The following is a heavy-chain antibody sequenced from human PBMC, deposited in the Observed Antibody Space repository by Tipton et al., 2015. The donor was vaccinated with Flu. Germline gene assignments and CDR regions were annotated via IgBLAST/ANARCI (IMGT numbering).Heavy chain of an antibody. CDR3: ARLSYYDVDLKNFYFDY. Sequence: TLSLTCAVYGGSFSGYYWSWIRQAPGKGLEWIGEINHSGSTNYNPSLKSRVTVSVDTSKNQFSLKLSSVTAADTAMYYCARLSYYDVDLKNFYFDYWGQGALVTVSS. CDR1: GGSFSGYY. J-gene: IGHJ4*02. D-gene: IGHD3-10*02. V-gene: IGHV4-34*01. CDR2: INHSGST.